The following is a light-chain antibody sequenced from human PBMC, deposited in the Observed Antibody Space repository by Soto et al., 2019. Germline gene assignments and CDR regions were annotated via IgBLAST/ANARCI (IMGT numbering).Light chain of an antibody. J-gene: IGKJ4*01. CDR3: QQRRPLT. CDR2: DAS. V-gene: IGKV1-5*01. Sequence: IQMTQSPSTLSASVGDKITITCRASQSISSWLAWYQQKPGKAPKLLIYDASGLKSGVPSRFSGSGSGTDFTLTISSLEPEDFAVYYCQQRRPLTFGGGTKVEIK. CDR1: QSISSW.